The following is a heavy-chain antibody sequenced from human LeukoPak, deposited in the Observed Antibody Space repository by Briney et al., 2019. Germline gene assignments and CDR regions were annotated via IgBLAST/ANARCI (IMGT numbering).Heavy chain of an antibody. J-gene: IGHJ4*02. CDR2: IRSKANSYAT. D-gene: IGHD3-16*02. CDR3: TSLYGGVIAASDY. V-gene: IGHV3-73*01. CDR1: GFTFSGSA. Sequence: GGSLRLSCAASGFTFSGSAMHWVRQASGKGLEWVGRIRSKANSYATAYAASVKGRFTISRDDSKNTAYLQMNSLKTEDTAVYYCTSLYGGVIAASDYWGQGTLVTVSS.